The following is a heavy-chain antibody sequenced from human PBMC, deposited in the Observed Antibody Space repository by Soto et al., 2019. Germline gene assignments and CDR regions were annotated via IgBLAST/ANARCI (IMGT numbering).Heavy chain of an antibody. CDR1: GFTFSSYG. V-gene: IGHV3-30*18. CDR3: AKAYYYDSSGYSYFDY. CDR2: ISYDGSNK. J-gene: IGHJ4*02. Sequence: GGSLRLSCAASGFTFSSYGMHWVRQAPGKGLEWVAVISYDGSNKYYADSVKGRFTISRDNSKNTLYLQMNSLRAEDTAVYYCAKAYYYDSSGYSYFDYWGQGT. D-gene: IGHD3-22*01.